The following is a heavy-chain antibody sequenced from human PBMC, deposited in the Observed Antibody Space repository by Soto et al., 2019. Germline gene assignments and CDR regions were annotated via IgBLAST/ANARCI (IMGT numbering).Heavy chain of an antibody. J-gene: IGHJ6*02. Sequence: QVQLQESGPGLLKPSQTVSITGAVSGASLSSGGPSWCWIRKSPGRGREGIGYIYYTGATYYNPSLKSRVTVSIDRSTNHFSLNSDSAPASDTAVSYRARAPPVPPPSRDVWGPGTTVTVSS. D-gene: IGHD4-17*01. CDR1: GASLSSGGPS. V-gene: IGHV4-30-2*06. CDR2: IYYTGAT. CDR3: ARAPPVPPPSRDV.